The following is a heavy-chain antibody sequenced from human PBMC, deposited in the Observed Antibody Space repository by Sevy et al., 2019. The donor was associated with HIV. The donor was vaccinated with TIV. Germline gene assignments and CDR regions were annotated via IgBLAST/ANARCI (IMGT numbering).Heavy chain of an antibody. CDR2: ISKSVSTT. V-gene: IGHV3-48*02. CDR1: GFTFSHHN. J-gene: IGHJ4*02. Sequence: GGSLRLSCAASGFTFSHHNMNWVRQAPGKGLEWISYISKSVSTTYFADSVRGRFTISRDNAKNSLFLEMHSLTDEDTAVYYCAREENRELGTIPLDSWGRGIQVTVSS. D-gene: IGHD7-27*01. CDR3: AREENRELGTIPLDS.